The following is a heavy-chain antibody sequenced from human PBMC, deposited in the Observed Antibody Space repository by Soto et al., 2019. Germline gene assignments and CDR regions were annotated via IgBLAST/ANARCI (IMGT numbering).Heavy chain of an antibody. V-gene: IGHV1-18*01. CDR3: ARENVLSYVDTAMVDYFDY. J-gene: IGHJ4*02. CDR1: GYTFNTYS. CDR2: ISGYNGDT. D-gene: IGHD5-18*01. Sequence: QVQLVQSGAEVKKPGASVKVSCKASGYTFNTYSISWVRQAPGQGLEWMGWISGYNGDTHSAQKFQGRVTMTTDTPKSTAYMELRSLRSDDTAMYYCARENVLSYVDTAMVDYFDYWGQGTLVTVSS.